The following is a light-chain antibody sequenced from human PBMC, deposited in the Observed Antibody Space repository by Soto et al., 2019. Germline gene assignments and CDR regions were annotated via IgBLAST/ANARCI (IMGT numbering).Light chain of an antibody. CDR1: SSDIGADNF. V-gene: IGLV2-14*03. Sequence: QSALTQPASVSGSPGQSITISCTGTSSDIGADNFVSWYQQHPGKAPKLMLYDVNIRPSGVSNRFSGSKSGNTASLTISGLQAEDEADYYCTSWTTSTTMRFGGGSKVTVL. CDR2: DVN. J-gene: IGLJ2*01. CDR3: TSWTTSTTMR.